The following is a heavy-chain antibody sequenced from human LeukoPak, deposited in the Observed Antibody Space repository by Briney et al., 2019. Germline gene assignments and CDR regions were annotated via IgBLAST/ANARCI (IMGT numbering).Heavy chain of an antibody. CDR1: GFTFSSYW. J-gene: IGHJ4*02. CDR3: ARDLTGYDLEGSPYGDYDHFDY. CDR2: IKQDGSEK. V-gene: IGHV3-7*03. D-gene: IGHD4-17*01. Sequence: PGGSLRLSCAASGFTFSSYWMSWVRQAPGKGLEWEANIKQDGSEKYYVDSVKGRFTISRDNAKNSLYLQMNSLRAEDTAVYYCARDLTGYDLEGSPYGDYDHFDYWGQGTLVTVSS.